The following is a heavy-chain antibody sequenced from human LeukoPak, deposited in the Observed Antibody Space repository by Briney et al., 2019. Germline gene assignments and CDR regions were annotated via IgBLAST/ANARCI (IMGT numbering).Heavy chain of an antibody. CDR2: ISSSSSYK. V-gene: IGHV3-21*01. CDR1: GFTFSSYS. J-gene: IGHJ4*02. D-gene: IGHD3-10*01. Sequence: PGGSLRLSCAASGFTFSSYSMNWVRQAPGKGLEWVSSISSSSSYKYYADSVKRRFTISRDNAKNSLYLQMNSLRAEDTAVYYCARAYYGLDYWGQGTLVTVSS. CDR3: ARAYYGLDY.